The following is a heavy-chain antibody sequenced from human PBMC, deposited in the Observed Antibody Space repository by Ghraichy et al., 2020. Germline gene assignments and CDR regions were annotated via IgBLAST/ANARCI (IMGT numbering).Heavy chain of an antibody. CDR3: AMGPMTGYYTPRRDY. D-gene: IGHD3/OR15-3a*01. J-gene: IGHJ4*02. V-gene: IGHV3-48*01. CDR2: ISSSSSTI. CDR1: GFTFSSYS. Sequence: GGSLRLSCAASGFTFSSYSMNWVRQAPGKGLEWVSYISSSSSTIYYADSVKGRFTISRDNAKNSLYLQMNSLRAEDTAVYYCAMGPMTGYYTPRRDYWGQGTLVTVSS.